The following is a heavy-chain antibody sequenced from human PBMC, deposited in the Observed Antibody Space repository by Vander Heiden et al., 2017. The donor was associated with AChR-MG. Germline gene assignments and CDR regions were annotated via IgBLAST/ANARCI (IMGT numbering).Heavy chain of an antibody. Sequence: QVQLQQWGAGLLKPSETLSLTCAVYGGSFSGYYWSWIRQPPGKGLEWSGEINHSGSTNYHPSLKSRVTISVDTSKNQFSLKLSSVTAADTAVYYCARVPPSYYYGSGTASGWFDPWGQGTLVTVSS. V-gene: IGHV4-34*01. D-gene: IGHD3-10*01. J-gene: IGHJ5*02. CDR1: GGSFSGYY. CDR2: INHSGST. CDR3: ARVPPSYYYGSGTASGWFDP.